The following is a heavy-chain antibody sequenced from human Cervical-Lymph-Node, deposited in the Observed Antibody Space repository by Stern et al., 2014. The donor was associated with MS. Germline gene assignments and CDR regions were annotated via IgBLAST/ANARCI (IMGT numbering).Heavy chain of an antibody. CDR3: ARGELKEGLVRGMDV. J-gene: IGHJ6*02. CDR2: VLPFFGTA. Sequence: VQLVESGAEVKKPGSSVKVSCKASGGTFSSYAISWVRQAPGQGLELMGGVLPFFGTANSAQKSQGRVKITADESTSTAYMELSSLGSEDTAVYYCARGELKEGLVRGMDVWGQGTTVTVSS. V-gene: IGHV1-69*01. D-gene: IGHD1-26*01. CDR1: GGTFSSYA.